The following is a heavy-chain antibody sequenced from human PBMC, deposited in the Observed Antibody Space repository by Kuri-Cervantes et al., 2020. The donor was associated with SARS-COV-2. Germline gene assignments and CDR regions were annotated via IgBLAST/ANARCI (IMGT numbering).Heavy chain of an antibody. D-gene: IGHD6-6*01. CDR3: ARDRSIAARPASYYYYMDV. Sequence: GESLKISCAASGFTVSSNYMSWGRQAPGKGLEWVSVIYSGGSTYYADSVKGRFTISRDNSKTTLYRQMNSLRAEDTAVYYCARDRSIAARPASYYYYMDVWGKGTTVTVSS. CDR1: GFTVSSNY. J-gene: IGHJ6*03. CDR2: IYSGGST. V-gene: IGHV3-53*01.